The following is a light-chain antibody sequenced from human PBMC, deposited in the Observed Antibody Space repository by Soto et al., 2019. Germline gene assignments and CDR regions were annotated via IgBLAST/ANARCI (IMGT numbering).Light chain of an antibody. J-gene: IGKJ2*01. CDR3: PQHYSRSA. CDR2: WAS. V-gene: IGKV4-1*01. CDR1: QSVLYRSNNKNF. Sequence: DIVMTQSPDSLAVSLGERATINCKSSQSVLYRSNNKNFLAWYQQRPGQPPKLLVSWASTRESGIPDRFSGSGSGTDFTLAMSSLQAEDGAIYYCPQHYSRSAFGQGTKVEI.